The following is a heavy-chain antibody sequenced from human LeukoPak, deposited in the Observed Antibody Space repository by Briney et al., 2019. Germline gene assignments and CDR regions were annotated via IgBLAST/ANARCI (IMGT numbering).Heavy chain of an antibody. D-gene: IGHD4-23*01. V-gene: IGHV7-4-1*02. CDR3: ARDPNPLIYGGNPSLDY. J-gene: IGHJ4*02. CDR1: GYTFTSYA. CDR2: INTNTGNP. Sequence: ASVKVSCKASGYTFTSYAMNWVRQAPGQGLEWMGWINTNTGNPTYAQGFTGRFVFSSDTSVSTAYLQISSLKAEDTAVYYCARDPNPLIYGGNPSLDYWGQGTLVTVSS.